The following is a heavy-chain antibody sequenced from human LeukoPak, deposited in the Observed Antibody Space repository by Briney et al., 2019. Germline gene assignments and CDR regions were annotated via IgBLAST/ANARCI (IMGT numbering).Heavy chain of an antibody. Sequence: GGSLRLSCAASGFTFSSYAMSWVRQAPGKGLEWVSAISGSDGSTYYADSVKGRFTISRDNSKNTLYLQMNSLRAEDTAVYYCAKDICSSNSIFDYWGQGTLVAVSS. D-gene: IGHD2-15*01. J-gene: IGHJ4*02. CDR2: ISGSDGST. CDR1: GFTFSSYA. V-gene: IGHV3-23*01. CDR3: AKDICSSNSIFDY.